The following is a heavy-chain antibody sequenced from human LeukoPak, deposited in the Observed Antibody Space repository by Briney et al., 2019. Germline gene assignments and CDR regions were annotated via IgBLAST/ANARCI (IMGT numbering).Heavy chain of an antibody. D-gene: IGHD3-16*01. CDR3: ARDPTYDYVWAD. J-gene: IGHJ4*02. CDR2: INPNSGGT. V-gene: IGHV1-2*06. CDR1: GYTFTCYY. Sequence: ASVKVSCKASGYTFTCYYMHGVRQAPGQGLEWMGRINPNSGGTNYAQKFQGRVTMTRDTSISTAYMELSRLRSGDTAVYYCARDPTYDYVWADWGQGTLVTVSS.